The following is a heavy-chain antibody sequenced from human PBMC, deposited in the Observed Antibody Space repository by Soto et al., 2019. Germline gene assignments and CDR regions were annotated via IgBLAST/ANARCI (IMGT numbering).Heavy chain of an antibody. D-gene: IGHD2-2*01. J-gene: IGHJ4*02. CDR3: VRGAPAAIGPQGEY. CDR2: INHRGSA. V-gene: IGHV4-34*01. Sequence: SETLSLTCAVYGESFSGHYWSWIRQPPGKGLEWIGEINHRGSANYTPSLKSRVTISVDTSKNQFALKLTSVTAADTAVYYCVRGAPAAIGPQGEYWGQGSLVTVSS. CDR1: GESFSGHY.